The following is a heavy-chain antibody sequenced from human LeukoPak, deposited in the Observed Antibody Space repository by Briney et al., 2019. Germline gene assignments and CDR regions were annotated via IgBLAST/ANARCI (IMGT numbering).Heavy chain of an antibody. D-gene: IGHD3-10*02. V-gene: IGHV3-48*03. CDR1: GFTFSSYD. Sequence: PGGSLRLSCAASGFTFSSYDMNWVRQAPGPGLEWVSYISSSGSTIYYADSVKGRFTISRDNAKNSLYLQMNSLRAEDTAVYYCAELGITMIGGVWGKGTTVTISS. CDR3: AELGITMIGGV. CDR2: ISSSGSTI. J-gene: IGHJ6*04.